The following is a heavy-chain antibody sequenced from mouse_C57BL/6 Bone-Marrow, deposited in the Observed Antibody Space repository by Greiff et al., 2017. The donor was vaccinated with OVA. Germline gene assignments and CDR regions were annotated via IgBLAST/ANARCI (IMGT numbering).Heavy chain of an antibody. J-gene: IGHJ2*01. CDR2: IYPGSGNT. CDR3: ARGNYYGSSPWNFDY. Sequence: QVQLQQSGAELVRPGASVKLSCKASGYTFTDYYINWVKQRPGQGLEWIARIYPGSGNTYYNEKFKGKATLTAEKSSSTAYMQLSSLTSEDSAVYFCARGNYYGSSPWNFDYWGQGTTLTVSS. V-gene: IGHV1-76*01. D-gene: IGHD1-1*01. CDR1: GYTFTDYY.